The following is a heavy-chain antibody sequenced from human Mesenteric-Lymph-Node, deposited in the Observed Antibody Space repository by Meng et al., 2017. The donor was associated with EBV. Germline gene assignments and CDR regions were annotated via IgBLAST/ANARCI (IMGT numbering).Heavy chain of an antibody. Sequence: QSHLQESGPGLVKPSGTPSLTCTVSGGSITIDDFYWGWIRQPPGKGLEWIGHIYHNGDTDYNPSLNSRVTIFVDTSENQFSLTLTPVTAADTAVYYCARLYASGGGRGLDFWGQGTLVTVSS. V-gene: IGHV4-39*01. D-gene: IGHD6-19*01. CDR2: IYHNGDT. J-gene: IGHJ4*02. CDR3: ARLYASGGGRGLDF. CDR1: GGSITIDDFY.